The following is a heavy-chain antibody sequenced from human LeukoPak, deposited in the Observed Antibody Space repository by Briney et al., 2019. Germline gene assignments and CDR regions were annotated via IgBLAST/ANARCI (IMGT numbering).Heavy chain of an antibody. CDR2: IITSSDRT. J-gene: IGHJ3*02. CDR3: ANAYSGERHYDSSGQRGSAFDI. CDR1: GFTFSSYG. D-gene: IGHD3-22*01. Sequence: GGSLRLSYAASGFTFSSYGMSWVRQAPGKGLEWVSRIITSSDRTYYADSVKGRFTISRDNSKNTLYLQMNSLRAADPAVYYCANAYSGERHYDSSGQRGSAFDIWGQGTMVTVSS. V-gene: IGHV3-23*01.